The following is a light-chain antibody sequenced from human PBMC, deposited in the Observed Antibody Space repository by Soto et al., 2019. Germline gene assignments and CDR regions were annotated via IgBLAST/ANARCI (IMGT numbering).Light chain of an antibody. V-gene: IGKV1-39*01. CDR1: QSISTY. CDR2: AAS. J-gene: IGKJ1*01. Sequence: DIQMTQSPYSLSASVGDRVTITCRASQSISTYLNWYQQKPGKAPRLLIYAASSLQSGVPSRFSGSGSGTEFTLTISSLQPEDFTTYYCQQSHSTSWTFGQGTKVDIK. CDR3: QQSHSTSWT.